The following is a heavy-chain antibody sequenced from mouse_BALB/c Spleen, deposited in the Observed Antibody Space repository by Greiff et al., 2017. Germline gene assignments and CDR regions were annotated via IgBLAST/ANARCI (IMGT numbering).Heavy chain of an antibody. CDR2: IYPYNGGT. D-gene: IGHD1-1*01. Sequence: VHVKQSGPELVKPGASVKISCKASGYTFTDYNMHWVKQSHGKSLEWIGYIYPYNGGTGYNQKFKSKATLTVDNSSSTAYMELRSLTSEDSAVYYCARENYYGSSYFDVWGAGTTVTVSS. CDR1: GYTFTDYN. V-gene: IGHV1S29*02. J-gene: IGHJ1*01. CDR3: ARENYYGSSYFDV.